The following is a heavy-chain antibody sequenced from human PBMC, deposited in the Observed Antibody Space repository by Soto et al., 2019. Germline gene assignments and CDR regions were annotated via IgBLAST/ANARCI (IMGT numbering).Heavy chain of an antibody. CDR2: IYSGGST. CDR1: GFTVSSNY. V-gene: IGHV3-66*01. D-gene: IGHD3-3*01. Sequence: GGSLRLSCAASGFTVSSNYMSWVRQAPGKGLEWVSVIYSGGSTYYADSVKGRFTISRDNSKNTLYLQMNSLRAEDTAVYYCARDGRGEWLLYDPGDYWGQGTLVTVSS. CDR3: ARDGRGEWLLYDPGDY. J-gene: IGHJ4*02.